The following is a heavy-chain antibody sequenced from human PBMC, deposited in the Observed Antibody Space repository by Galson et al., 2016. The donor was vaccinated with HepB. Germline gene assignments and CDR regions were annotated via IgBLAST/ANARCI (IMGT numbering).Heavy chain of an antibody. CDR1: GYIFSNHG. Sequence: SVKVSCRASGYIFSNHGINWVRQAPGRGLEWMGWISGHNGETKYPQKLQARVTVTTDTSTRMAYLELGNHTSDDTAVYYCAREEGSWLGYMDGWGKGPTVTISS. D-gene: IGHD6-19*01. V-gene: IGHV1-18*01. J-gene: IGHJ6*03. CDR3: AREEGSWLGYMDG. CDR2: ISGHNGET.